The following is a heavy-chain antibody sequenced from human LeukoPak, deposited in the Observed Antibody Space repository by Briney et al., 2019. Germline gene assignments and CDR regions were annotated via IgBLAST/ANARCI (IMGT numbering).Heavy chain of an antibody. D-gene: IGHD2-2*01. CDR2: ISGSGGST. J-gene: IGHJ4*02. Sequence: PGGSLRLSCAASGFTFSSYAMSWVRQAPGKGLEWVSAISGSGGSTYYADSVKGRFTISRDNSKNTPYLQMNSLRAEDTAVYYCAKDRDYCSSTSCYLGPFDYWGQGTLVTVSS. CDR3: AKDRDYCSSTSCYLGPFDY. V-gene: IGHV3-23*01. CDR1: GFTFSSYA.